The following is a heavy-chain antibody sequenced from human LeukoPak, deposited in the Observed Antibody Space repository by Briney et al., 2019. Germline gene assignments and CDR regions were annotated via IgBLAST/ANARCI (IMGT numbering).Heavy chain of an antibody. CDR1: GYTLTELS. Sequence: ASVKVSCKVSGYTLTELSMHWVRQAPGKGLEWMGGFDPEDGETIYAQKFQGRVTMTEDTSTDTAYMELSSLRSEDTAGYYCATLYYDSSGYFYGPWFGPWGQGTLVTVSS. V-gene: IGHV1-24*01. CDR2: FDPEDGET. D-gene: IGHD3-22*01. CDR3: ATLYYDSSGYFYGPWFGP. J-gene: IGHJ5*02.